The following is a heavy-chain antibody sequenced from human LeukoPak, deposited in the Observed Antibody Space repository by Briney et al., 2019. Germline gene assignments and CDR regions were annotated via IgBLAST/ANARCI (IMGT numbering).Heavy chain of an antibody. CDR1: GFTVSSNY. CDR3: TKQRDPDTTLTTDY. V-gene: IGHV3-23*01. Sequence: PGGSLRLSCAASGFTVSSNYMSWVRRAPGKGLEWISGISGSGDTTYYADSVKGRFTISRDNSKNTLYLQMNSLRAEDSAVYYCTKQRDPDTTLTTDYWGQGTLVTVSS. D-gene: IGHD4-17*01. J-gene: IGHJ4*02. CDR2: ISGSGDTT.